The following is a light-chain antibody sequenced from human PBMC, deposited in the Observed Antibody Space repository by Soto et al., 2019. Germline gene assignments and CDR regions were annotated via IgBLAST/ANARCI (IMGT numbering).Light chain of an antibody. Sequence: EIVLPQSPDPRSLSPGERSTLSCMASQSVTTSLAWYQQKTGQPPRLLISGASRRATGIPDRFSGSGSETDFTLTISRLEPEDFAVYYCQQYHSSPITFGQGTRLEIK. CDR1: QSVTTS. CDR2: GAS. J-gene: IGKJ5*01. V-gene: IGKV3-20*01. CDR3: QQYHSSPIT.